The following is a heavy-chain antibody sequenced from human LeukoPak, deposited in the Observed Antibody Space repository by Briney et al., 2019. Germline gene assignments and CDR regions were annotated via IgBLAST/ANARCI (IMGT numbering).Heavy chain of an antibody. CDR2: IYDSGST. D-gene: IGHD5-18*01. CDR1: GGSIRSSYYY. V-gene: IGHV4-39*01. J-gene: IGHJ5*02. CDR3: ARGRYSYGP. Sequence: SETLSLTCTVPGGSIRSSYYYWGWIRQPPGKGLEWIGSIYDSGSTYYNPSLKSRVTISVDTSKNQFSLKLNSVTAADTAVYYCARGRYSYGPWGQGTLVTVSS.